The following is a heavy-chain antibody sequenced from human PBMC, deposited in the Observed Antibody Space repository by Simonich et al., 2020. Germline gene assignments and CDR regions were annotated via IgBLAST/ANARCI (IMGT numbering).Heavy chain of an antibody. CDR1: GYSISSGYY. J-gene: IGHJ6*02. CDR3: ARVGYSNYYYYGMDV. CDR2: IYHSGST. D-gene: IGHD6-13*01. V-gene: IGHV4-38-2*01. Sequence: QVQLQESGPGLVKPSETLSLTCAVSGYSISSGYYWGWRRQPPGRGLEWIGSIYHSGSTSNNPSLKGRVTISVDTSKNQFSLKLSSVTAADTAVYYCARVGYSNYYYYGMDVWGQGTTVTVSS.